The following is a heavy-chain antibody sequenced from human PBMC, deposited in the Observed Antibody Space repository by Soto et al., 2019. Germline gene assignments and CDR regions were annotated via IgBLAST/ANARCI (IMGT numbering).Heavy chain of an antibody. CDR1: GFTFSSYA. J-gene: IGHJ4*02. D-gene: IGHD6-13*01. V-gene: IGHV3-23*01. Sequence: EVQLLESGGGLVQPGGSLRLSCAPAGFTFSSYAMNWVRQAPGNGLEWVSAISGSGGSTNYADSVKGRFTISRDNSKNTLYLQMNSLRAEDTAVYYWAKCLKCWYYFDYWGQGTLVTVSS. CDR3: AKCLKCWYYFDY. CDR2: ISGSGGST.